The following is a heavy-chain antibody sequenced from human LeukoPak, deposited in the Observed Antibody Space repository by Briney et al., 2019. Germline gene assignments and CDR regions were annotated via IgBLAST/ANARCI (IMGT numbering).Heavy chain of an antibody. V-gene: IGHV4-34*01. CDR2: INHSGST. Sequence: SDTLALTCAVYGGSFSGYYWSWIRQPPGKGLEWIGEINHSGSTNYNPSLKSRVTISVDTSKNQFSLKLSSVTAADTAVYYCARGETGYSYVFDYWGQGTLVNVSS. CDR1: GGSFSGYY. CDR3: ARGETGYSYVFDY. D-gene: IGHD5-18*01. J-gene: IGHJ4*02.